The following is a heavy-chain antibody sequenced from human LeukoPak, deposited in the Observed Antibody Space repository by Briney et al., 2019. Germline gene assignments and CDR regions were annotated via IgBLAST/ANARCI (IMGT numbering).Heavy chain of an antibody. D-gene: IGHD5-12*01. Sequence: LPGGSLRLSCAASGFTFDDYTMHWVRQAPGKGLEWVSGISWNSGSIGYADSVKGRFTISRDNAKNSLYLQMNSLRAEDTAVYYCARRGSGYDHAFDIWGQGTMVTVSS. V-gene: IGHV3-9*01. CDR3: ARRGSGYDHAFDI. CDR1: GFTFDDYT. CDR2: ISWNSGSI. J-gene: IGHJ3*02.